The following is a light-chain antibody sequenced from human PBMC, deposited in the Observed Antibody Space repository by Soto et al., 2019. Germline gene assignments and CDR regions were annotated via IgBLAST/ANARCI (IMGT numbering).Light chain of an antibody. Sequence: EIVLTQSPGTLSSSPGERATLSCRASESVSSNYLTWYQQRPGQAPRLLIYAASNRAGGIPDRVGGSGSGTDFTVTVSRLEPEEFAVYYCRQYGSEPWTFGQGTKV. CDR1: ESVSSNY. J-gene: IGKJ1*01. V-gene: IGKV3-20*01. CDR2: AAS. CDR3: RQYGSEPWT.